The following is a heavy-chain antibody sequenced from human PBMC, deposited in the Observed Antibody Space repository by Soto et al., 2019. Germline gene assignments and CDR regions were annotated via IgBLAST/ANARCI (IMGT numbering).Heavy chain of an antibody. CDR2: IWYDGSNK. V-gene: IGHV3-33*01. CDR1: GFTFSSYG. CDR3: ARDFRARGDYYFWSGYYEGYYYYYCMDV. D-gene: IGHD3-3*01. J-gene: IGHJ6*02. Sequence: GGSLRLSCAASGFTFSSYGMHWVRQAPGKGLEWVAVIWYDGSNKYYADSVKGRFTISRDTSQNTLYLQMHSLRAEDTAVYYCARDFRARGDYYFWSGYYEGYYYYYCMDVWGQGATVTVSS.